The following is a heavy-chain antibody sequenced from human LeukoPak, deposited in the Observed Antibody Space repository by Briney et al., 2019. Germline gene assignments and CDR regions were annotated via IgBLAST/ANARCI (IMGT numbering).Heavy chain of an antibody. CDR1: GDSVSSNSAA. CDR3: ARGSGWYDGWFDP. V-gene: IGHV6-1*01. CDR2: TYYRSKWYN. J-gene: IGHJ5*02. Sequence: QTLSLTCAVSGDSVSSNSAAWNWIRQSPSRGLEWLGRTYYRSKWYNDYAVSVKSRISVNPDTSKNQFSLQLNSVTPEDTAVYYGARGSGWYDGWFDPWGQGTLVTVSS. D-gene: IGHD6-19*01.